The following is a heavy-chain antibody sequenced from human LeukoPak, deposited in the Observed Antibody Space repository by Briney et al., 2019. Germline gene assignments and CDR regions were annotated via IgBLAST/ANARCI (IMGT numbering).Heavy chain of an antibody. CDR3: AGVYFGEWPWSDP. CDR2: IYTSGST. V-gene: IGHV4-61*02. Sequence: SETLSLTCTVSGGSISSSSYYWSWIRQPAGKGLEWIGRIYTSGSTNYNPSLKSRVTISVDTSKNQFSLKLSSVTAADTAVYYCAGVYFGEWPWSDPWGQGTLVTVSS. CDR1: GGSISSSSYY. J-gene: IGHJ5*02. D-gene: IGHD3-10*01.